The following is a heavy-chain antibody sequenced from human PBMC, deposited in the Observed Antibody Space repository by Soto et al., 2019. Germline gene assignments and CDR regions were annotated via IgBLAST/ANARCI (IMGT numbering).Heavy chain of an antibody. CDR1: GFIFSTCG. D-gene: IGHD2-15*01. CDR2: ISYDGNNK. V-gene: IGHV3-30*18. J-gene: IGHJ6*02. CDR3: AKDLLPTPLTTVGD. Sequence: LILSCAASGFIFSTCGMDWVRRAPGKGLEWLSVISYDGNNKYYADSVKGRFTISRDNSKNTLWLQMDSLRTEDTAVYYCAKDLLPTPLTTVGDSGPGTTVTV.